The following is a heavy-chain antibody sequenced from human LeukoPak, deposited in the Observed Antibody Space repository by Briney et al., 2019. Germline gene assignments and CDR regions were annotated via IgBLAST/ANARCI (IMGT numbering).Heavy chain of an antibody. D-gene: IGHD6-13*01. CDR2: INPSGGST. CDR3: ARELGIVQAVSSAAGTGY. Sequence: GASVKVSCKASGYTFTSYYMHWVRQAPGQGLEWMGIINPSGGSTSYAQKFQGRVTMTRDTSTSTVYMELSSLRSEDTAVYYCARELGIVQAVSSAAGTGYWGQGTLVTVSS. J-gene: IGHJ4*02. CDR1: GYTFTSYY. V-gene: IGHV1-46*01.